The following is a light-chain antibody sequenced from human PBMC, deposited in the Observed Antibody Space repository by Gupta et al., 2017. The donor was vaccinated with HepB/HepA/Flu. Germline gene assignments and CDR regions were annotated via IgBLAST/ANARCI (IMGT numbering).Light chain of an antibody. V-gene: IGKV1-9*01. CDR3: QQLRST. CDR2: AAS. CDR1: QAITSY. J-gene: IGKJ4*01. Sequence: DVQLTQSPSFLSASVGDRVTITCRASQAITSYLAWYQQKPVKAPKLLIYAASTLQRGVPSRFSGSRSGTEFTLTISCLQPEDFATYYCQQLRSTFGGGTKVEI.